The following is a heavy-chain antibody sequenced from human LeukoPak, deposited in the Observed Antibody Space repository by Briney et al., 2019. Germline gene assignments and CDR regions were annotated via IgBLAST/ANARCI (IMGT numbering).Heavy chain of an antibody. CDR3: ARDSGYNVNDHDVNAFDI. D-gene: IGHD5-24*01. Sequence: ASVKVSCRASGYTFTGYYMHWMRQAPGQGLEWMGWINPSTGGTNYAQKFQCRVTMTRDTSITTAYMELTSLRSDDTALYYCARDSGYNVNDHDVNAFDIWGQGTMVTISS. CDR2: INPSTGGT. J-gene: IGHJ3*02. V-gene: IGHV1-2*02. CDR1: GYTFTGYY.